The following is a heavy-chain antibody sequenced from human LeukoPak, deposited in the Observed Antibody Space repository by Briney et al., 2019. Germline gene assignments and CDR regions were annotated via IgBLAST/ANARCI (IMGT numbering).Heavy chain of an antibody. D-gene: IGHD3-3*01. Sequence: GGSLRLSCAASGFTFNTYAMHWVRQAPGKGLEWVAVISYDGSNKYYADSVKGRFTISRDNSKNTLFLQMNSLRAEDTAVYYCARGGSYYDFWSAFDYGGQGTLVTVS. J-gene: IGHJ4*02. V-gene: IGHV3-30-3*01. CDR3: ARGGSYYDFWSAFDY. CDR1: GFTFNTYA. CDR2: ISYDGSNK.